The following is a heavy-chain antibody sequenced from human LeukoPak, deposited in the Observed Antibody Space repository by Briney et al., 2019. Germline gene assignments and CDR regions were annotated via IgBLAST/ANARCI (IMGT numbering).Heavy chain of an antibody. CDR2: INDGGGRT. CDR1: GFTFSSYA. Sequence: QPWGSLRLSCAASGFTFSSYAMSWVRQAPGKGLEWVSAINDGGGRTYYADSVKGRFTISRDNAKNTLYPQMNSLRAEDTAAYYRAKERYIFDYWGQGTLVTVSS. J-gene: IGHJ4*02. D-gene: IGHD1-1*01. CDR3: AKERYIFDY. V-gene: IGHV3-23*01.